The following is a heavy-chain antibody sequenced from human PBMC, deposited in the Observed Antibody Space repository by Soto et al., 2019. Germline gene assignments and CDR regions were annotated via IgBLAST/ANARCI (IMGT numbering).Heavy chain of an antibody. CDR3: SRERGLIAADGTYFEY. CDR1: GYSFISYG. J-gene: IGHJ4*02. CDR2: ISAYNGNT. Sequence: QVQLVQSGVEVKKPGASVTVSCKASGYSFISYGMSWVRQAPGQGLEWMGWISAYNGNTNYAQKFQGRVTMTTDTSTSTAYMELRSLKSDDTALYYCSRERGLIAADGTYFEYWGQGTLITVSS. D-gene: IGHD6-13*01. V-gene: IGHV1-18*01.